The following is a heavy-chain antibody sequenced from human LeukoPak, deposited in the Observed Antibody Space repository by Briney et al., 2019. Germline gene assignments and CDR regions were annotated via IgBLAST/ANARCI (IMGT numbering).Heavy chain of an antibody. CDR2: IMQDGSEK. CDR3: ARTSLFHRVVVAEDY. D-gene: IGHD2-15*01. V-gene: IGHV3-7*01. CDR1: GFSLSMDW. Sequence: PGGSLRLSCAASGFSLSMDWMSWVRQAPERGLGWVANIMQDGSEKLYVDSVKGRLSISTDNAKNPLYLQMNSVRAEEPAVSYCARTSLFHRVVVAEDYGGQGTLVTVSS. J-gene: IGHJ4*02.